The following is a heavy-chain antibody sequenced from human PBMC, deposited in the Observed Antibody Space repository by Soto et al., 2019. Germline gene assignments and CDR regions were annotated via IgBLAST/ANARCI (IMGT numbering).Heavy chain of an antibody. CDR3: GRGGYSYGLAPFDY. V-gene: IGHV4-34*01. CDR1: GGSFSGYY. Sequence: SETLSLTCAVYGGSFSGYYWSWIRQPPGKGLEWIGEIDHSGSTNYNPSLKSRLTISVDTSKNQFSLKLSSVTAADTAVYYCGRGGYSYGLAPFDYWGQGTLVTV. J-gene: IGHJ4*02. D-gene: IGHD5-18*01. CDR2: IDHSGST.